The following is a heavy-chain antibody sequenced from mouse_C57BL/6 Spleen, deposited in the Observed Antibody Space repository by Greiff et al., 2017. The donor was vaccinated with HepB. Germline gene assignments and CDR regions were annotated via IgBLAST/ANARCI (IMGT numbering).Heavy chain of an antibody. CDR3: ARSRDDYDSPFAD. CDR2: IYPGDGDT. Sequence: VQLQQSGAELVKPGASVKISCKASGYAFSSYWMNWVKQRPGKGLEWIGQIYPGDGDTNYNGKFKGKATLTADKSSSTAYMQLSSLTSEDSAVYICARSRDDYDSPFADWGQGTLVTVSA. J-gene: IGHJ3*01. V-gene: IGHV1-80*01. CDR1: GYAFSSYW. D-gene: IGHD2-4*01.